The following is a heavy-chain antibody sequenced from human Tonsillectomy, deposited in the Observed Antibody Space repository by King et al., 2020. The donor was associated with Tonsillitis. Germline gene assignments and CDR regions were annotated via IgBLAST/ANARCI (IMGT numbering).Heavy chain of an antibody. V-gene: IGHV1-18*04. D-gene: IGHD6-6*01. CDR1: GYTFTGYD. CDR2: ISGYNGDT. Sequence: QLVQSGAELKKPGASVKVSCKTSGYTFTGYDITWVRQAPGQGLEWMGWISGYNGDTNYAQKVQGRGTMTTDASTSTADMEVRSLRSADTAVYYCARVGLYSSSSGTSDYWGQGTLVTVSS. CDR3: ARVGLYSSSSGTSDY. J-gene: IGHJ4*02.